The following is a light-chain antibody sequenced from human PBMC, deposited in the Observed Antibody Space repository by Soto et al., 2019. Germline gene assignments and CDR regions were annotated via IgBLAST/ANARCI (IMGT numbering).Light chain of an antibody. CDR3: QSYDSSTVV. CDR2: EGN. CDR1: SGSIASNY. V-gene: IGLV6-57*04. J-gene: IGLJ2*01. Sequence: NFMLTQPHSVSESPGKTVTISCTRSSGSIASNYVQWYQQRPGSVPTTVIYEGNQRPSGVPDRFSGSTDGSSNSASLTISGLQTEVEADYFCQSYDSSTVVFGGGTQLTVL.